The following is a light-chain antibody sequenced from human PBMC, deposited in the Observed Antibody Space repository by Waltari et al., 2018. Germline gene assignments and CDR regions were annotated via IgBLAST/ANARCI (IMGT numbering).Light chain of an antibody. V-gene: IGLV1-44*01. CDR3: AAWDVRLNAVV. J-gene: IGLJ2*01. CDR2: SND. CDR1: NSNTGRTP. Sequence: QSVLTQPLPASGTPGQTVTISCSGSNSNTGRTPVSWYQQHPGSAPKLPIYSNDRRPSGVPDRFSGSKSGTSASLAITGLQSEDEADYHCAAWDVRLNAVVFGGGTKLTVL.